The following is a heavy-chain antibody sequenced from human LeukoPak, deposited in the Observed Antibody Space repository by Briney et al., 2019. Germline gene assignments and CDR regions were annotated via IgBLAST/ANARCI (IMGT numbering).Heavy chain of an antibody. Sequence: KASEILSLTCTVSGGSLSSYYWSWIRQPAGKALEWIGRIYTSGNTNYNPSLKSRVTMSVDTSKNQFSLKLISVVAADTAVYYCARSPVVPSAMEFDYWGQGTLVTVSS. V-gene: IGHV4-4*07. CDR2: IYTSGNT. J-gene: IGHJ4*02. CDR3: ARSPVVPSAMEFDY. CDR1: GGSLSSYY. D-gene: IGHD2-2*01.